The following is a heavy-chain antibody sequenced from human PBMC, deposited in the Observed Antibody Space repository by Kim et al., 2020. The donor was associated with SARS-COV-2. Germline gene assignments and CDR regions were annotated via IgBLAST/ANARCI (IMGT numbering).Heavy chain of an antibody. CDR3: ASGSWGEYYFDY. J-gene: IGHJ4*02. Sequence: YTTPSLRGRVTVSVDTSKNQFSLKLSSVTAADTAVYYCASGSWGEYYFDYWGQGTLVTVSS. D-gene: IGHD6-13*01. V-gene: IGHV4-31*02.